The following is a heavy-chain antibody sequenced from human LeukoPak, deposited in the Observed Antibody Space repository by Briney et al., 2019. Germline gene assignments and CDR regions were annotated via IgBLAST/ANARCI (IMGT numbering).Heavy chain of an antibody. J-gene: IGHJ4*02. CDR1: GYTFTSYG. Sequence: GASVKVSCKASGYTFTSYGISWVRQAPGQGLEWMGWISAYNGNTNYAQKLQGRVTMTTDTSTSTAYMELSSLRSEDTAVYYCARAGCLSGYYFCTGAHPDWGQGTLVTVSS. V-gene: IGHV1-18*01. CDR3: ARAGCLSGYYFCTGAHPD. CDR2: ISAYNGNT. D-gene: IGHD3-22*01.